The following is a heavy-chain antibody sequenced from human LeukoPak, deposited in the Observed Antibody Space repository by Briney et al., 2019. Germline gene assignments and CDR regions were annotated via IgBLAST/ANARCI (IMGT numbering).Heavy chain of an antibody. Sequence: PSETLSLTCTVSGCSISSGYYWGWIRQPPGKGLEWIGRIYHSGSTYYNPSLKSRVTISVDTSKNQFSLKLSSVTAAGTAVYYCARDIGVYAAYAFDIWGQGTMVTVSS. CDR3: ARDIGVYAAYAFDI. D-gene: IGHD2/OR15-2a*01. V-gene: IGHV4-38-2*02. CDR1: GCSISSGYY. J-gene: IGHJ3*02. CDR2: IYHSGST.